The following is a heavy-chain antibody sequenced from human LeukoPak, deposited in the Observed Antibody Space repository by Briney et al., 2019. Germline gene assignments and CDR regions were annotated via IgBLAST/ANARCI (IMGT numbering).Heavy chain of an antibody. CDR1: AFTFSNYW. V-gene: IGHV3-7*01. CDR3: ARDQGSMIVVQTTNWYFDL. J-gene: IGHJ2*01. D-gene: IGHD3-22*01. Sequence: HPGGSLRLSCAASAFTFSNYWMSWVRQAPGKGLEWVANINQDGSEIYYVDSVKGRFTISRDNAKNSLYLQINSVRADDTAVYYCARDQGSMIVVQTTNWYFDLWGGGTLVTVSS. CDR2: INQDGSEI.